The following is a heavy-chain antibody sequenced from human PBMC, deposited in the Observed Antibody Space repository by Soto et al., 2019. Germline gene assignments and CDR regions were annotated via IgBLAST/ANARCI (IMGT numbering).Heavy chain of an antibody. V-gene: IGHV4-34*01. CDR1: GGSFSGYY. Sequence: SETLSLTCAVYGGSFSGYYWSWIRQPPGKGLEWIGYIYHSGSTYYNPSLKSRVTISVDRSKNQFSLKLSSVTAADTAVYYCARGYYGSGSYYNSDYYYRMDVWGQAPQVTVSS. J-gene: IGHJ6*02. D-gene: IGHD3-10*01. CDR2: IYHSGST. CDR3: ARGYYGSGSYYNSDYYYRMDV.